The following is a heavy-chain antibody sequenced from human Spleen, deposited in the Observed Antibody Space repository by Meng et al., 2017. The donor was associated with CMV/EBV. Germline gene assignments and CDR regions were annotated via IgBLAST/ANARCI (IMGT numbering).Heavy chain of an antibody. CDR3: ARERFAFGGVIDNYYYYGMDV. D-gene: IGHD3-16*02. Sequence: GESLKISCAASGFTFSSYGMHWVRQAPGKGLEWVAFIRYDGSNKYYADSVKGRFTISRENAKNSLYLQVNSLRAEDTAVYYCARERFAFGGVIDNYYYYGMDVWGQGTTVTVSS. CDR1: GFTFSSYG. V-gene: IGHV3-30*02. CDR2: IRYDGSNK. J-gene: IGHJ6*02.